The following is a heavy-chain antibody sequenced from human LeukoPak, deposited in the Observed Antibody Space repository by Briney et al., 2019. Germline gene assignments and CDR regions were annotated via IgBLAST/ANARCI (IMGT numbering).Heavy chain of an antibody. D-gene: IGHD6-19*01. CDR3: ARRHSSGWFYY. Sequence: SETLSLTCTVSGYSISNGYYWDWIRPPPGRGLEWIGNIYRSGSTSYNPSLKSRVTISVDTSKNQFSLKVNSVTAADTAVYYCARRHSSGWFYYWGQGTLVTVSS. J-gene: IGHJ4*02. CDR1: GYSISNGYY. CDR2: IYRSGST. V-gene: IGHV4-38-2*02.